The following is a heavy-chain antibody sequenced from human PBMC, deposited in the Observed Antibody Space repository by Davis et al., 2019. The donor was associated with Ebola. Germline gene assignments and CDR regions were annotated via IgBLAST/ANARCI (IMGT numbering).Heavy chain of an antibody. Sequence: KISCAASGFTFSSYAMHWVRQAPGQGLEWMGIINPSGGSTSYAQKFQGRVTMTRDTSTSTVYMELSSLRSEDTAVYYCAREYDSSGSSFDYWGQGTLVTVSS. V-gene: IGHV1-46*01. CDR1: GFTFSSYA. CDR3: AREYDSSGSSFDY. CDR2: INPSGGST. J-gene: IGHJ4*02. D-gene: IGHD3-22*01.